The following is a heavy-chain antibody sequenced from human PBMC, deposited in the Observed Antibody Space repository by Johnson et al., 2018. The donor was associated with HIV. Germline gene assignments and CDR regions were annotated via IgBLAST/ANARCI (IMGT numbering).Heavy chain of an antibody. J-gene: IGHJ3*02. V-gene: IGHV3-9*01. D-gene: IGHD5-12*01. Sequence: VQLVESGGGLVQPGRSLRLSCTVSGFTFDDYAMHWVRQAPGKGLEWVSGLSWNSGSIGYADSVKGRFTISRDNAKNSLYLQMNSLRAEDTAVYYCARDQVDRGGAFDIWGQGTMVTVSS. CDR3: ARDQVDRGGAFDI. CDR1: GFTFDDYA. CDR2: LSWNSGSI.